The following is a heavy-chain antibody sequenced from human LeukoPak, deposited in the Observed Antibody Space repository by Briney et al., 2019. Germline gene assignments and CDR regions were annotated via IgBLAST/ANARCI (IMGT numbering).Heavy chain of an antibody. CDR2: ISSSSSYI. CDR3: ARASRLGSGWYSDYYYMDV. D-gene: IGHD6-19*01. Sequence: GGSLRLSCAASGFTFSSYSMNWVRQAPGKGLEWVSSISSSSSYIYYADSVKGRFTISRDNAKNSPYLQMNSLRAEDTAVYYCARASRLGSGWYSDYYYMDVWGKGTTVTISS. J-gene: IGHJ6*03. V-gene: IGHV3-21*01. CDR1: GFTFSSYS.